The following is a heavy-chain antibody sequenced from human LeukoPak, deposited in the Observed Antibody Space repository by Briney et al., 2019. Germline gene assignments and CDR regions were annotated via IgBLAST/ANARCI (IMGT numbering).Heavy chain of an antibody. Sequence: PGGSLRLSCAASGFTFSSYAMSWVRQAPGKGLEWIGSIYYSGSTYYNPSLKSRVTISVDTSKNQFSLKLSSVTAADTAVYYCARRAVAGFDYFDYWGQGTLVTVSS. CDR3: ARRAVAGFDYFDY. D-gene: IGHD6-19*01. CDR1: GFTFSSYA. J-gene: IGHJ4*02. CDR2: IYYSGST. V-gene: IGHV4-39*01.